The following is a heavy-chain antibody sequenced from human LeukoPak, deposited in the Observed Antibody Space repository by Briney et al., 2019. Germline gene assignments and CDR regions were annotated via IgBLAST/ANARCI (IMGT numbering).Heavy chain of an antibody. CDR3: ARGSGHDRVYYYGLDV. J-gene: IGHJ6*02. Sequence: GGSLRLSCAASGFTFSSYWMSWVRQAPGKGLEWVANIKQDGSEKSYVDSVKGRFTISRDNTKNSLYLQMHSLRVEDTAVYFCARGSGHDRVYYYGLDVWGQGTTVTVSS. D-gene: IGHD5-12*01. V-gene: IGHV3-7*03. CDR2: IKQDGSEK. CDR1: GFTFSSYW.